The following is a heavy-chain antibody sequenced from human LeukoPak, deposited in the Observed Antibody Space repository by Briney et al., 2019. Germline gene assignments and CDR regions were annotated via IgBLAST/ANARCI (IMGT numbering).Heavy chain of an antibody. Sequence: GGSLRLSCAASGFTFSTYAMNWVRQAPGKGLEWVSVISVRVGSTYSADSVKGRFTISRDNSKNTLYLQMNSLRAEDTAVYYCAKDTAGLVLRFPFNYWGQGALVTVSS. J-gene: IGHJ4*02. CDR3: AKDTAGLVLRFPFNY. V-gene: IGHV3-23*01. D-gene: IGHD3-3*01. CDR1: GFTFSTYA. CDR2: ISVRVGST.